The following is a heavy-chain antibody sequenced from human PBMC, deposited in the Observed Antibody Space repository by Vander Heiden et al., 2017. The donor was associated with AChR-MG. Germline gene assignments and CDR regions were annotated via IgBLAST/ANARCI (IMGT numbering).Heavy chain of an antibody. Sequence: QLPLQESGPGLVKPSETLSLTCIVSGCSIGHSGYSWGWIGQPPGKGLEWIGSIYYRWSTYYNPSLKSRVTISVDTSKNQFSLKLSSVTAADTAVYYGARHYCGGDCYSDDWGQGTLGTVSS. V-gene: IGHV4-39*01. CDR2: IYYRWST. D-gene: IGHD2-21*02. J-gene: IGHJ4*02. CDR3: ARHYCGGDCYSDD. CDR1: GCSIGHSGYS.